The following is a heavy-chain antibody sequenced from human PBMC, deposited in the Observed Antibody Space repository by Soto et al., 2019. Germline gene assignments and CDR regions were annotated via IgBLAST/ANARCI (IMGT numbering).Heavy chain of an antibody. CDR2: ISAYNGNT. CDR1: GYTFTSYG. D-gene: IGHD3-3*01. CDR3: ARAEGYDFWSGYHPNNLLDS. Sequence: ASVKVSCKASGYTFTSYGISWVRQAPGQGLEWMGWISAYNGNTNYAQKLQGRVTMTTDTSTSTAYMELRSLRSDDTAVYYCARAEGYDFWSGYHPNNLLDSSAQRYLVTGSS. V-gene: IGHV1-18*01. J-gene: IGHJ5*01.